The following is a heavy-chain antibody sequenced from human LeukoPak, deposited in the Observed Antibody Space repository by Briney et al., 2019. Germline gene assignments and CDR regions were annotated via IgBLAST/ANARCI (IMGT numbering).Heavy chain of an antibody. CDR3: ARADLKLERRDNDAFDI. CDR2: IYTSGST. CDR1: GGSISSYY. J-gene: IGHJ3*02. V-gene: IGHV4-4*07. Sequence: SETLSLTCTVSGGSISSYYWSWIRQPAGKGLEWIGRIYTSGSTNYNPSLKSRVTMSVDTSKNQFSLKLSSVTAADTAVYYCARADLKLERRDNDAFDIWRQGTMVTVSS. D-gene: IGHD1-1*01.